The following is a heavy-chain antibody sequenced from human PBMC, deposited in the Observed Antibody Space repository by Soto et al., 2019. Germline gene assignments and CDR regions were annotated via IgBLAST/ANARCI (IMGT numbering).Heavy chain of an antibody. Sequence: GGSLRLSCAASGFTVSSNYMSWVRQAPGKGLEWVSVIYSGGSTYYADSVKGRFTISRHNSKNTLYLQMNSLRAEDTAVYYCATSPRTVVTHWYFDLWGRGTLVTVSS. J-gene: IGHJ2*01. V-gene: IGHV3-53*04. CDR1: GFTVSSNY. CDR3: ATSPRTVVTHWYFDL. D-gene: IGHD2-15*01. CDR2: IYSGGST.